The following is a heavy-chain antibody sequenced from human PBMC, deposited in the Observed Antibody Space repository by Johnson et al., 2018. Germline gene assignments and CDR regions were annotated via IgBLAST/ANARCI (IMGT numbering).Heavy chain of an antibody. V-gene: IGHV4-59*01. J-gene: IGHJ4*02. CDR3: ARLSNYDFWSGYNFDY. CDR1: GGSISSYY. D-gene: IGHD3-3*01. CDR2: VSDRGSP. Sequence: QVQLQQSGPGLVKPSETLSLTCPVTGGSISSYYWGWIRQPPGKGLKYIGYVSDRGSPNYNPTLESRLSISLDKSKNQFPLKITPVTAADTAVYYCARLSNYDFWSGYNFDYWGQGMLVTVSS.